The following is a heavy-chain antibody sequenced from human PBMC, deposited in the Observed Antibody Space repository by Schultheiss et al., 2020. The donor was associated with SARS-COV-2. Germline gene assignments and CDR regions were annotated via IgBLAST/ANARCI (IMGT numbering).Heavy chain of an antibody. V-gene: IGHV3-7*01. CDR3: ARLLILGGDYYYGMDV. D-gene: IGHD3-16*01. CDR1: GFKFSSYW. Sequence: GGSLRLSCAASGFKFSSYWMTWVRQAPGKGLEWVANIKQDGSEKYYVDSVKGRFTISRDNAMNSLYLQMNSLRAEDTAVYYCARLLILGGDYYYGMDVWGQGTTVTVSS. J-gene: IGHJ6*02. CDR2: IKQDGSEK.